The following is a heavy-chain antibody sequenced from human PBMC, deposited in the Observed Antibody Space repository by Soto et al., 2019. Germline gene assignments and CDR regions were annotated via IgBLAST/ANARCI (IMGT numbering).Heavy chain of an antibody. CDR1: GFTFSSYG. Sequence: QVQLVESGGGVVQPGRSLRLSCAASGFTFSSYGLHWVRQAPGKGLEWVAVIWNDGSNKYYAESVKGRFTISRDNSKNTLYLQMNSLRAEDTSVYYCARVFHLSSTSYGTTFDIGGQGTMVTVSS. CDR3: ARVFHLSSTSYGTTFDI. V-gene: IGHV3-33*01. D-gene: IGHD6-13*01. CDR2: IWNDGSNK. J-gene: IGHJ3*02.